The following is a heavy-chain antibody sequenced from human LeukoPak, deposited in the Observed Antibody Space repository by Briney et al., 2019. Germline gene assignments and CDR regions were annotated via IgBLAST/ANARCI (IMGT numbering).Heavy chain of an antibody. Sequence: SETPSLTCTVSGVSISSSSYYWGWIRQPPGKGLEWIGSIYYSGSTYYNPSLKSRVTISVDTSKNQFSLKLSSVTAADTAVYYCARLSVDTAMGYWGQGTLVTVSS. D-gene: IGHD5-18*01. CDR2: IYYSGST. J-gene: IGHJ4*02. CDR3: ARLSVDTAMGY. CDR1: GVSISSSSYY. V-gene: IGHV4-39*01.